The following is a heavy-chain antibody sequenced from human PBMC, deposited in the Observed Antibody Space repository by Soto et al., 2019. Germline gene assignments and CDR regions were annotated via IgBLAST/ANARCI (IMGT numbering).Heavy chain of an antibody. J-gene: IGHJ5*02. CDR1: GFTFSDYF. CDR3: VRDSARIVVVPRVDGDNWLDP. D-gene: IGHD2-2*01. CDR2: ISGSSDNI. Sequence: GGSLRLSCAASGFTFSDYFISWIRQAPGKGLEWVSFISGSSDNIKYADSVKGRFTISRDNAKNSLYLQMNSLRAEDTAVYYCVRDSARIVVVPRVDGDNWLDPWGQGTLVTVSS. V-gene: IGHV3-11*06.